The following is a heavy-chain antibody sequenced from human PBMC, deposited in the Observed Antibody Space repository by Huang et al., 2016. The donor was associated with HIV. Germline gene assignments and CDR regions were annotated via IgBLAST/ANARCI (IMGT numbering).Heavy chain of an antibody. J-gene: IGHJ4*02. D-gene: IGHD4-17*01. Sequence: QVHLVQSGAEVKKPGASVKVSCKASGYTFTNYDINWVRQAPGRGLEWMGWMNPNTGNTGFAQSFQGRVTMTRKTSITTAYMELTSLTSEDTAVYYCARSAYDDLDYWGLGTLVIVSS. V-gene: IGHV1-8*02. CDR3: ARSAYDDLDY. CDR1: GYTFTNYD. CDR2: MNPNTGNT.